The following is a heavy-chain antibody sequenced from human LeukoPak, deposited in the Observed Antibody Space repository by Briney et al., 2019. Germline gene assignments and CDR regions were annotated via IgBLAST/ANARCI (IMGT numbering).Heavy chain of an antibody. CDR3: ARDPAGFGGFDY. V-gene: IGHV4-59*01. CDR1: GGSISSYY. CDR2: IYYSGST. J-gene: IGHJ4*02. D-gene: IGHD3-10*01. Sequence: SETLSLTCTVSGGSISSYYWSWIRQPPGKGLEWIGYIYYSGSTTYNPSLNSRVTTSVDSSRNQFSLKLSSVTAADTAVYYCARDPAGFGGFDYWGQGTLVAVSS.